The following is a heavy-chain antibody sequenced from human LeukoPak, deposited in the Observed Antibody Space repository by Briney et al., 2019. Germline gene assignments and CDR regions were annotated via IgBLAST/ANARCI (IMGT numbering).Heavy chain of an antibody. D-gene: IGHD3-10*01. V-gene: IGHV3-48*03. Sequence: GGSLRLSCAASGFTFSTFEINWVRQAPGKGLEWVSYISSSGSTIYYADSVKGRFTISRDNAKNSLYLQMNSLRAEDTAVYYCARVDGYGSLDPWGQGTLVTVSS. J-gene: IGHJ5*02. CDR1: GFTFSTFE. CDR3: ARVDGYGSLDP. CDR2: ISSSGSTI.